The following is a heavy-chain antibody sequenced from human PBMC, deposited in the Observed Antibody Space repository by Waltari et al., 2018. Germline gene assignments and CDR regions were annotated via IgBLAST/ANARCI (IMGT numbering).Heavy chain of an antibody. CDR2: ISYDGSNK. D-gene: IGHD2-2*01. CDR1: GFTFSSYG. J-gene: IGHJ1*01. Sequence: QVQLVESGGGVVKPGRSLRLSCAASGFTFSSYGMHWVRQSAGKGLEWVAVISYDGSNKYYADSVKGRFTISRDNSKNTLYLQMNSLRAEDTAVYYCAKSEDCSSTSCYADEYFQHWGQGTLVTVSS. V-gene: IGHV3-30*18. CDR3: AKSEDCSSTSCYADEYFQH.